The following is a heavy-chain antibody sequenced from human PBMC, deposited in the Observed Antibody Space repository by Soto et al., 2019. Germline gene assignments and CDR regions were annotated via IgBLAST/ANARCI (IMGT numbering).Heavy chain of an antibody. V-gene: IGHV1-3*01. CDR3: ARDLGGWPDY. CDR2: INAGNGNT. CDR1: GYTFTSYA. J-gene: IGHJ4*02. D-gene: IGHD6-19*01. Sequence: QVQLVQSGAEVKKPGASVKVSCKASGYTFTSYAIHWVRQAPGQRLEWMGWINAGNGNTKYSQKFQDRVTLTRDTSASTAYMELSSLRYEDTAVYYCARDLGGWPDYWGQGTLVTVSS.